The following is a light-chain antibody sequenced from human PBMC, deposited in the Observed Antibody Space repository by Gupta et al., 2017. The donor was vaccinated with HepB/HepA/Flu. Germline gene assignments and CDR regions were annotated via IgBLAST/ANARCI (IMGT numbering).Light chain of an antibody. Sequence: QPVLTQPPSVSGATGQRVNISCPGSSSNIGAAYDVQWYQQFPGAAPKLLIYGDFKSPSGVPDRFSGSKSATSASLAITGLQADDEADYYCQSYDTSLSGTVFGGGTKLTVL. CDR3: QSYDTSLSGTV. V-gene: IGLV1-40*01. CDR2: GDF. CDR1: SSNIGAAYD. J-gene: IGLJ2*01.